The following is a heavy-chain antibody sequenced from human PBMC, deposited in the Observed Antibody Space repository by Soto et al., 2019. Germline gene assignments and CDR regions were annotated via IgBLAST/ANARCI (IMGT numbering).Heavy chain of an antibody. V-gene: IGHV6-1*01. D-gene: IGHD6-13*01. CDR1: GDSVSSNSAA. J-gene: IGHJ4*02. CDR2: TYYRSKWYN. CDR3: AREGGSSSWTTHYFDS. Sequence: SQTLSLTCAISGDSVSSNSAAWNWIRQSPSRGLEWLGRTYYRSKWYNDYAVSVKSRITINPDTSKNQFSLQLNSVTPEDTAVYYCAREGGSSSWTTHYFDSWGQGTLVTVSS.